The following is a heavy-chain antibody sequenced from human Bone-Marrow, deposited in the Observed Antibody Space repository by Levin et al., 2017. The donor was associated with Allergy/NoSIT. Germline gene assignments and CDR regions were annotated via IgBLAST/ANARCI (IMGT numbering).Heavy chain of an antibody. CDR3: ARGQELWNPYDY. V-gene: IGHV3-48*04. Sequence: SCTSSGFTLSSYSMSWVRQTPGKGLEWLAYISSNSQTIYYADSVRGRFTISRDNTNNSTYLHMDSLRADDTALYYCARGQELWNPYDYWGQGTLVTVSS. J-gene: IGHJ4*02. CDR2: ISSNSQTI. D-gene: IGHD7-27*01. CDR1: GFTLSSYS.